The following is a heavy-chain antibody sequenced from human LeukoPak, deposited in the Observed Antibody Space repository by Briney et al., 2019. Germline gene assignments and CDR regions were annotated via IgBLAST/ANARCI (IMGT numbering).Heavy chain of an antibody. J-gene: IGHJ4*02. V-gene: IGHV4-59*01. CDR1: GGSISSYY. D-gene: IGHD5-12*01. Sequence: SETLSLTCTVSGGSISSYYWSWIRQPPGKGLEWIGNIYYSGRTNYNTSLKSRLTISVDMSENQFSLKLSSVTAADTAVYYCAGSLSGYSGYDFIFDYWGQGTLVTVSS. CDR2: IYYSGRT. CDR3: AGSLSGYSGYDFIFDY.